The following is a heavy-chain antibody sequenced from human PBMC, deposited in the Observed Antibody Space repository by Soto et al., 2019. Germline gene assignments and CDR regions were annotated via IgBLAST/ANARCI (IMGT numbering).Heavy chain of an antibody. J-gene: IGHJ6*02. CDR1: GGTFSSYA. CDR3: ARGSKAVAGFDYYYYGMDV. Sequence: QVQLVQSGAEVKKPGSSVKVSCKASGGTFSSYAISWVRQAPGQGLEWMGGIIPIFGTANYAQKFQGRVTITADESTSTAYMELSSLRSEDTAVYYCARGSKAVAGFDYYYYGMDVWGQGTTVTVSS. V-gene: IGHV1-69*01. CDR2: IIPIFGTA. D-gene: IGHD6-19*01.